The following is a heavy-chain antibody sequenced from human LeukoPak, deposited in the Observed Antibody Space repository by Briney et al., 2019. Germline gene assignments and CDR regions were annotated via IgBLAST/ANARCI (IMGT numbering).Heavy chain of an antibody. J-gene: IGHJ4*02. D-gene: IGHD6-13*01. CDR2: IYTSGST. Sequence: SETLSLTCTVSGGSISSFYWNWIRQPAGKRLEWIGRIYTSGSTNYNPSLKSRVTMSVDTSKNQFSLKLSSVTAADTAVYYCARGGPGIGLDYWGQGTLVTVSS. CDR3: ARGGPGIGLDY. CDR1: GGSISSFY. V-gene: IGHV4-4*07.